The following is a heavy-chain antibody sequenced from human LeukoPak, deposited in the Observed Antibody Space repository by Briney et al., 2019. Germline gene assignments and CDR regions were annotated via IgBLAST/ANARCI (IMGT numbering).Heavy chain of an antibody. CDR2: IYHGGST. J-gene: IGHJ5*02. Sequence: SETLSLTCTVSGYSISSGYYWGWIRQPPGKRLEWIGSIYHGGSTYYNPSLKSRVTISVDTSKNQFSLKLSSVTAADTAVYYCARVLRIAAADTNWFDPWGQGTLVTVSS. V-gene: IGHV4-38-2*02. D-gene: IGHD6-13*01. CDR3: ARVLRIAAADTNWFDP. CDR1: GYSISSGYY.